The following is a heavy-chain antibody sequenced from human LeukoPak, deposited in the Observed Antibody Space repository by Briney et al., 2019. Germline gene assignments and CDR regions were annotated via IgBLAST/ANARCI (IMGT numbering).Heavy chain of an antibody. CDR1: GGSFSGYY. V-gene: IGHV4-34*01. D-gene: IGHD6-6*01. CDR3: ARGQLAYAFGI. J-gene: IGHJ3*02. CDR2: INHSGST. Sequence: PSETLSLTCAVYGGSFSGYYWSWIRQPPGKGLEWIGEINHSGSTNYNPSLKSRVTISVDTSKNQFSLKLSSVTAADTAVYYCARGQLAYAFGIWGQGTMVTASS.